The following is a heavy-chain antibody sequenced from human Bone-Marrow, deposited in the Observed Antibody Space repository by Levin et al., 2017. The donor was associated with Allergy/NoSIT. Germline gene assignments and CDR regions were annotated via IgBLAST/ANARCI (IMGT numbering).Heavy chain of an antibody. Sequence: PSETLSLTCTVSGGSISSSIYHWGWIRQPPGKGLEWIGIISYSGNTYYNPSLKSRVTISVDTSKNQFSLKLSSVTAADTAVYYCARHQMTHYGMDVWGQGTTVTVSS. CDR1: GGSISSSIYH. J-gene: IGHJ6*02. V-gene: IGHV4-39*01. CDR3: ARHQMTHYGMDV. CDR2: ISYSGNT.